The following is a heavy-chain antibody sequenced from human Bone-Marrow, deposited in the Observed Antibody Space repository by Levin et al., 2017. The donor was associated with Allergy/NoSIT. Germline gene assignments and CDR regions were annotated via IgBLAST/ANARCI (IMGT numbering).Heavy chain of an antibody. CDR2: VWYDGSKK. Sequence: SCVASGFTFSECAMHWVRQAPGKGLDWVAVVWYDGSKKYYAESVEGRFTISRDNSKNTLDLQMSSLRPEDTALYYCVREGVGGTSFYGSLDVWGQGTFVTVSS. D-gene: IGHD3-10*01. J-gene: IGHJ3*01. V-gene: IGHV3-33*01. CDR1: GFTFSECA. CDR3: VREGVGGTSFYGSLDV.